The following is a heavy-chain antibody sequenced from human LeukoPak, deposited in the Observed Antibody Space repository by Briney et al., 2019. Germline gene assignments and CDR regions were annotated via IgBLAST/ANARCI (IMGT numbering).Heavy chain of an antibody. V-gene: IGHV3-7*01. CDR3: SRCEDY. Sequence: GGSLILSCAASGFTFSSYWMSWVRQAPGKGLEWVASISDDGGRIRYVDSVKGRFTISRDNAKNSLYLQMNNLRAEDTAMYYCSRCEDYWGQGTLVTVSS. CDR2: ISDDGGRI. CDR1: GFTFSSYW. J-gene: IGHJ4*02.